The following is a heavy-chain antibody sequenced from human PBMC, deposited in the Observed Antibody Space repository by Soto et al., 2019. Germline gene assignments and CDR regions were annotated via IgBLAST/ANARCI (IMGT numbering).Heavy chain of an antibody. J-gene: IGHJ4*02. CDR2: ISYDGKNN. CDR1: VFTFMTYA. D-gene: IGHD3-16*01. Sequence: GGSLRLSCASSVFTFMTYAIHWVRQAPGKGLECVAFISYDGKNNYYADSVKGRFTVSRDNSKNTLFLQMNSLRVEDTAVYYCAKDSDFGGYGNIDFWGQGALVTVSS. V-gene: IGHV3-30*18. CDR3: AKDSDFGGYGNIDF.